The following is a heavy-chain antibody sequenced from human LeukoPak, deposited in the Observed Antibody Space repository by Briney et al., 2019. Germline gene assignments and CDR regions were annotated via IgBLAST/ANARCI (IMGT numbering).Heavy chain of an antibody. J-gene: IGHJ4*02. D-gene: IGHD1-1*01. CDR3: ATGAGTTGN. V-gene: IGHV1-46*01. CDR1: GYTFTSYG. CDR2: IDPSGGST. Sequence: ASVKVSCKASGYTFTSYGISWVRQAPGQGLEWMGKIDPSGGSTRYAQKFQGRVNMTRDISTSTVYMELSSLRSEDTAVYYCATGAGTTGNWGQGTLVTVSS.